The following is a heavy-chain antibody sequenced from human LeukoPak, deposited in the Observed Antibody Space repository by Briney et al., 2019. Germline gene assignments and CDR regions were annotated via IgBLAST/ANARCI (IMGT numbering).Heavy chain of an antibody. CDR2: ISYSGST. V-gene: IGHV4-59*08. CDR1: GASISSYY. Sequence: PSETLSLTCTVSGASISSYYWSWIRQPPGKGLEWIGYISYSGSTNYNPSLKSRVAISVDTSKNQFSLKLSSVTAADTAVYFCARHYPPDYTFDCWGQGTLVTVSS. J-gene: IGHJ4*02. D-gene: IGHD4-4*01. CDR3: ARHYPPDYTFDC.